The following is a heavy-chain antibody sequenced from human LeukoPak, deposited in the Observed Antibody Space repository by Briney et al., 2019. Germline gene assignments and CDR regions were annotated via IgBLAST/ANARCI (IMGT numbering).Heavy chain of an antibody. CDR1: GFTFSDHY. CDR2: ISHNGETK. CDR3: ARDRHGYFDY. D-gene: IGHD6-13*01. Sequence: PGGSLRLSCAASGFTFSDHYMIWLRQAPGKGFEAISYISHNGETKYYADSVKGRLSISRDNAKSSLYLQMNSLRVEDTAVYYCARDRHGYFDYWGQGTLVTVSS. V-gene: IGHV3-11*01. J-gene: IGHJ4*02.